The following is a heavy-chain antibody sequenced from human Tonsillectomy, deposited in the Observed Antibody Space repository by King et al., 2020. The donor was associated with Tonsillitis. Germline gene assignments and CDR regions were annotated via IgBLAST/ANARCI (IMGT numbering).Heavy chain of an antibody. V-gene: IGHV4-39*01. Sequence: QLQESGPGLVKPSETLSLTCSVSGASINSDYYYWAWIRQPPGKGLEWIGSIFHNGRDYYNPSLKSRASMSVDTSKKQFSLKVNSVAAADTAVYYCARNGYSGSYRNFLQIDQWGQGTLVTVSS. CDR1: GASINSDYYY. J-gene: IGHJ5*02. D-gene: IGHD1-26*01. CDR2: IFHNGRD. CDR3: ARNGYSGSYRNFLQIDQ.